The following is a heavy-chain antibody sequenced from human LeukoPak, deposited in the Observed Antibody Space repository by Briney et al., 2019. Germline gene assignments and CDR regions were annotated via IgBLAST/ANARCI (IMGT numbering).Heavy chain of an antibody. Sequence: GGSLRLSCAASGFTFSSYAMSWVRQAPGKGLGWVANIKQDGSEKYYVDSVKGRFTISRDNAKNSLYLQMNRLRAEDTAVYYCARDGGFWYFDYWGQGTLVTVSP. CDR3: ARDGGFWYFDY. J-gene: IGHJ4*02. D-gene: IGHD2-15*01. CDR1: GFTFSSYA. V-gene: IGHV3-7*01. CDR2: IKQDGSEK.